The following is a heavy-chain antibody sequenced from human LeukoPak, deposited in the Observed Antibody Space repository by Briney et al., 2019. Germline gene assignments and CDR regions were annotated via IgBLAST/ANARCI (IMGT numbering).Heavy chain of an antibody. Sequence: GGSLRLSCAASGFTFSSYSMNWVRQAPGKGLEWVSSISSSSSYIYYADSVKGRFTISRDNAKNSLYLQMNSLRAEDTAGYYCAPVGARYYFDYWGQGTLVTVSS. V-gene: IGHV3-21*01. CDR1: GFTFSSYS. CDR3: APVGARYYFDY. J-gene: IGHJ4*02. D-gene: IGHD1-26*01. CDR2: ISSSSSYI.